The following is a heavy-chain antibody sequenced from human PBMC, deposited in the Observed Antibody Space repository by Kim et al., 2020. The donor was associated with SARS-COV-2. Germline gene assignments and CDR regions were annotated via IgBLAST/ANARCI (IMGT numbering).Heavy chain of an antibody. CDR1: GGTFSSYA. Sequence: SVKVSCKASGGTFSSYAISWVRQAPGQGLEWMGGIIPIFGTAHYAQKFQGRVTITADESTSTAYMELSSLRSEDTAVYYCARGGGYSGYGDRAFDIWGQGTMVTVSS. J-gene: IGHJ3*02. V-gene: IGHV1-69*13. CDR3: ARGGGYSGYGDRAFDI. CDR2: IIPIFGTA. D-gene: IGHD5-12*01.